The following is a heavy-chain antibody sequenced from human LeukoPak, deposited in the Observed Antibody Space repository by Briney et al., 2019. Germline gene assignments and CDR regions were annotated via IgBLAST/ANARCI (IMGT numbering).Heavy chain of an antibody. D-gene: IGHD3-10*01. CDR2: IFTSGNT. CDR3: TRESATLGSTD. V-gene: IGHV4-61*02. Sequence: SETLSLTCTVSGDSISGNYYWNWIRQPAGKGLEWIGRIFTSGNTNYNASLESRVTISLDTPRDQFSLTLSSVTAADTAFYYCTRESATLGSTDWGQGTLVTVSS. CDR1: GDSISGNYY. J-gene: IGHJ4*02.